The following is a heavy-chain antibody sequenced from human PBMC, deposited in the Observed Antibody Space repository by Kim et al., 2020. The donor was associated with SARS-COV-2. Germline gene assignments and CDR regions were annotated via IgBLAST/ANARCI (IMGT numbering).Heavy chain of an antibody. D-gene: IGHD3-10*01. V-gene: IGHV3-30*04. Sequence: GGSLRLSCAASGFTFSSYAMHWVRQAPGKGLEWVAVISYDGSNKYYADSVKGRFTISRDNSKNTLYLQMNSLRAEDTAVYYCARDFTMVRNGMDVWGQGTTVTVSS. CDR2: ISYDGSNK. CDR1: GFTFSSYA. J-gene: IGHJ6*02. CDR3: ARDFTMVRNGMDV.